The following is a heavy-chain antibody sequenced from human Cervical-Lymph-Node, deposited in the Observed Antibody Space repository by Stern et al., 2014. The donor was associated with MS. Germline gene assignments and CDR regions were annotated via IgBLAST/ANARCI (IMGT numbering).Heavy chain of an antibody. CDR3: ARDRVGRRDFDY. V-gene: IGHV3-21*01. J-gene: IGHJ4*02. CDR2: IHSSSSYI. D-gene: IGHD3-10*01. Sequence: VQLVQSGGGLVKPGGSLRLSCAASGFAFSSYSMNWVRQAPGKGLEWVSFIHSSSSYIYYADSVRGRFTSSRDNANNSLYLQANSLRAEDTAVYYCARDRVGRRDFDYWGQGTLVTVSS. CDR1: GFAFSSYS.